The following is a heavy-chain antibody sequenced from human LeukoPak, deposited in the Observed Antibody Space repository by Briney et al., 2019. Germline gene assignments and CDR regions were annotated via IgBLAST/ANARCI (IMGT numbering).Heavy chain of an antibody. CDR1: GGSISSSSYY. J-gene: IGHJ6*02. Sequence: LSETLSLTCTVSGGSISSSSYYWGWIRQPPGKGLEWIGSIYYSGSTYYNPSLKSRVTISVDTSKNQFSLKLSSVTAADTAVYYCARHPTGSGRTNGMDVWGQGTTVTVSS. D-gene: IGHD3-10*01. CDR3: ARHPTGSGRTNGMDV. V-gene: IGHV4-39*01. CDR2: IYYSGST.